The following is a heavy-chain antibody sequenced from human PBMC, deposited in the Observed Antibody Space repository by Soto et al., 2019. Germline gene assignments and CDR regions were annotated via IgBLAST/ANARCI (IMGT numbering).Heavy chain of an antibody. CDR2: IIPMFDTA. Sequence: QVQLVQSGAEVKKPESSVKVSCKAPGGTFSTYAISWVRQAPEQGLEWMGGIIPMFDTANYAQRFQDRVTITADESTNTVYMELSSLRSEDTAVYFCASGIQLWLRRINNGYSGWGQGTLVTVSS. D-gene: IGHD5-18*01. CDR3: ASGIQLWLRRINNGYSG. CDR1: GGTFSTYA. J-gene: IGHJ4*02. V-gene: IGHV1-69*12.